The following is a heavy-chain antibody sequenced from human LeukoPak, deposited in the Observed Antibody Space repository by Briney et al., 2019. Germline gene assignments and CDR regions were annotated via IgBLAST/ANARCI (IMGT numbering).Heavy chain of an antibody. V-gene: IGHV3-74*01. CDR3: ARDYNWNPPDY. Sequence: GGSLRLSCAASGFTFSSYWMHWVRQAPGKGLVWVSRINGDGSSTSYADSVKGRFTISRDGAKNTLYLQMNTLRDEDTAVYYCARDYNWNPPDYWGQGTLVTVSS. D-gene: IGHD1-1*01. CDR2: INGDGSST. CDR1: GFTFSSYW. J-gene: IGHJ4*02.